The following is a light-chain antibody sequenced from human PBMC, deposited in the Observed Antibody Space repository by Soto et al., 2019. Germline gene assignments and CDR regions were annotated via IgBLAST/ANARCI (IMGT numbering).Light chain of an antibody. J-gene: IGKJ1*01. CDR3: QQYGGSPRT. CDR2: GAS. V-gene: IGKV3-20*01. Sequence: EIVLTQSPGTLSLSPGEGATLPCRASQSINSFLAWYQQRRGQAPRLLIHGASNRATGIPDRFSGSGSGTDFTLTISILEPEDFAVYYCQQYGGSPRTFGQGTKVDIK. CDR1: QSINSF.